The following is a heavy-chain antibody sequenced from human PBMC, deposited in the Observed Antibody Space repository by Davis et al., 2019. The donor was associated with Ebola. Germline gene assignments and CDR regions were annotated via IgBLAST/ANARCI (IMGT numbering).Heavy chain of an antibody. CDR3: ARGRVDIVVVVAATPFDY. D-gene: IGHD2-15*01. V-gene: IGHV4-4*07. CDR1: GGSISSYY. CDR2: IYTSGST. J-gene: IGHJ4*02. Sequence: SETLSLTCTVSGGSISSYYWSWIRQPAGKGLEWIGRIYTSGSTNYNPSLKSRVTISKDTSKNQFSLKLTSVTAADTAVYYCARGRVDIVVVVAATPFDYWGQGTLVTVSS.